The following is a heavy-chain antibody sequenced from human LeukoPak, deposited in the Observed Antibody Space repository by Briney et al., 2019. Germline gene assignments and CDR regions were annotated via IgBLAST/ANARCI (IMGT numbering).Heavy chain of an antibody. V-gene: IGHV4-38-2*02. CDR1: GYSISSGYY. Sequence: SETLSLTCTVSGYSISSGYYGGWIRQPPGKGLEWIGSIYHSGSTYYNPSLKSRVTISVDTSKNQFSLKLSSVTAADTAVYYCARASSSGYSTFDYWGQGTLVTVSS. J-gene: IGHJ4*02. D-gene: IGHD3-22*01. CDR3: ARASSSGYSTFDY. CDR2: IYHSGST.